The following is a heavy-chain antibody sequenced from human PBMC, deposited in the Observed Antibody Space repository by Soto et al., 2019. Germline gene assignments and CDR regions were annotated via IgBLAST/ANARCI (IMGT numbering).Heavy chain of an antibody. D-gene: IGHD3-22*01. V-gene: IGHV1-69*13. CDR1: GYTFTGYY. CDR3: ARVVVTTALGYFDY. Sequence: GASVKVSCKASGYTFTGYYMHWVRQAPGQGLEWMGGIIPIFGTANYAQKFQGRVTITADESTSTAYMELSSLRSEDTAVYYCARVVVTTALGYFDYWGQGTLVTVSS. CDR2: IIPIFGTA. J-gene: IGHJ4*02.